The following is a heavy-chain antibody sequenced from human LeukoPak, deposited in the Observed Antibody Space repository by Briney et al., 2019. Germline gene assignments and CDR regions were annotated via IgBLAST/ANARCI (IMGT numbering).Heavy chain of an antibody. CDR1: GYTLTELS. CDR2: FDPEDGET. V-gene: IGHV1-24*01. CDR3: AVGITAIIYYYYGMDV. J-gene: IGHJ6*02. D-gene: IGHD2-2*02. Sequence: ASVKVSCKVSGYTLTELSMHWVRQAPGKGLEWMGGFDPEDGETIYAQKFQGRVTMTEDTSTDTAYMELSSLRSEDTAVYYCAVGITAIIYYYYGMDVWGQGTTVTVSS.